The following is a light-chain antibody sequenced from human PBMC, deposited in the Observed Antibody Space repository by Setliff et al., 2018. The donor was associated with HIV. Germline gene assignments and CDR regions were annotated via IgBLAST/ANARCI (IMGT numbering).Light chain of an antibody. CDR1: NIGSKS. J-gene: IGLJ1*01. CDR2: DDD. CDR3: QMWNSSSDDPGV. V-gene: IGLV3-21*04. Sequence: SYALAQPPSVAVAPGRTASIACGGNNIGSKSVHWYPQETGPAPVLFMFDDDDRPSRIPERFSGSHSGDTATLTISRVEAGDEADYYCQMWNSSSDDPGVFGTGTKVTVL.